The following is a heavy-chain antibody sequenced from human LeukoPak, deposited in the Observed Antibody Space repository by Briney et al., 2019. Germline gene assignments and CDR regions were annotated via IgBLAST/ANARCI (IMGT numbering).Heavy chain of an antibody. V-gene: IGHV3-20*04. D-gene: IGHD2-2*01. J-gene: IGHJ4*02. CDR1: GFIFDDYG. CDR3: ASYCSRTSCYQDY. CDR2: INWNGGST. Sequence: RSGGSLRLSCAASGFIFDDYGMSWVRQAPGKVLEWVSGINWNGGSTGYTDSVKGRFTISRDNAKNSLYLQMNSLRAEDTALYYCASYCSRTSCYQDYWGQGTPATVSS.